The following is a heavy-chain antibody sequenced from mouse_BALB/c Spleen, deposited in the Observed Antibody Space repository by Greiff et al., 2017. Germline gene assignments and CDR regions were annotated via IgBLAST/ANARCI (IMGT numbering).Heavy chain of an antibody. V-gene: IGHV1-15*01. CDR2: IDPETGGT. Sequence: VKLVESGAELVRPGASVTLSCKASGYTFTDYEMHWVKQTPVHGLEWIGAIDPETGGTAYNQKFKGKATLTADKSSSTAYMELRSLTSEDSAVYYCTRYGDYDGYAMDYWGQGTSVTVSS. D-gene: IGHD2-4*01. J-gene: IGHJ4*01. CDR1: GYTFTDYE. CDR3: TRYGDYDGYAMDY.